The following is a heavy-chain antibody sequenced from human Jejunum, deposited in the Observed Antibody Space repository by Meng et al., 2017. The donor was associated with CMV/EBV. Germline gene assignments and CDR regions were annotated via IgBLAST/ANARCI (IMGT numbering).Heavy chain of an antibody. D-gene: IGHD2-2*01. CDR2: ISSAGHHI. CDR3: AREDCTSTSCHTSDY. V-gene: IGHV3-21*01. CDR1: FTFSDFN. Sequence: FTFSDFNMNWVRQAPGKGLEWVSSISSAGHHIFYADSVKGRFTTSRDNARNSLYLQMSSLRADDTAVYYCAREDCTSTSCHTSDYWGQGTMVTVSS. J-gene: IGHJ4*02.